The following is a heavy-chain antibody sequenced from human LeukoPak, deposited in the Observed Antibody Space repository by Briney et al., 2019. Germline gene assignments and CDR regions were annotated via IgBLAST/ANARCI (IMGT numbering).Heavy chain of an antibody. Sequence: SETLSLTCTVSGGSLSSGSYYWGWIRQPPGKGLEWIGYIYYSGSTNYNPSLKSRVTISVDTSKNQFSLKLSSVTAADTAVYYCARDGLWFGESYFDYWGQGTLVTVSS. CDR2: IYYSGST. CDR3: ARDGLWFGESYFDY. D-gene: IGHD3-10*01. V-gene: IGHV4-61*01. J-gene: IGHJ4*02. CDR1: GGSLSSGSYY.